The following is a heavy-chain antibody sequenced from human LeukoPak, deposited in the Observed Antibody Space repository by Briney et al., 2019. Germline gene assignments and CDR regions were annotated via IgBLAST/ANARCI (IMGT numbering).Heavy chain of an antibody. D-gene: IGHD3-22*01. CDR1: GGSISSYY. J-gene: IGHJ4*02. V-gene: IGHV4-59*01. CDR2: IYYSGST. Sequence: PSETLSLTCTVSGGSISSYYWSWIRQPPGKGLEWIGYIYYSGSTNYNPSLKSRVTISVDTSKNQFSLKLSSVTAADTAVYYCARVSVRGSDYYDSSGYHYWGQGTLVTVSS. CDR3: ARVSVRGSDYYDSSGYHY.